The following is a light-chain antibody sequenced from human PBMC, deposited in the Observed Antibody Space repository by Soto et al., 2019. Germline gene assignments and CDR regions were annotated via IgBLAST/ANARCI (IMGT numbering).Light chain of an antibody. CDR2: GLS. J-gene: IGKJ1*01. CDR1: QRITT. CDR3: QQYYDWPT. Sequence: EIVMTQSPATLSLSPGERATLSCRASQRITTVAWYQQKPGQAPRLLIYGLSIRAPGVPARFSVSGSGTEFTLTISSLQSEDFAVYFCQQYYDWPTFGQGTKVDIK. V-gene: IGKV3-15*01.